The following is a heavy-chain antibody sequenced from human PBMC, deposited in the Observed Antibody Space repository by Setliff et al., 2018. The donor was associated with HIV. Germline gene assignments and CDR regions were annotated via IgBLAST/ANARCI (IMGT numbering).Heavy chain of an antibody. D-gene: IGHD3-16*01. CDR1: GDSISSSIYY. CDR2: VYYGGST. J-gene: IGHJ4*02. Sequence: ASETLYLTCAVPGDSISSSIYYWGWIRQPPGKGLEWIGSVYYGGSTYYHPSLKSRVTISVDTSKNQFSMKLSSVTAADTAVYYCARGNFNYWGQGTLFTVSS. V-gene: IGHV4-39*01. CDR3: ARGNFNY.